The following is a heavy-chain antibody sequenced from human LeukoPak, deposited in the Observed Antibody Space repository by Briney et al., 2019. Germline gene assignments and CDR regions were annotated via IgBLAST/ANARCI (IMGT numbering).Heavy chain of an antibody. CDR1: GFTFSSYA. J-gene: IGHJ4*02. V-gene: IGHV3-23*01. CDR2: ISGDGGRT. CDR3: AKAYTFGGAIVRLADD. Sequence: GGSLRLSCAASGFTFSSYAMSWVRQAPGKGLQWISGISGDGGRTYYADSVKGRFTISRDNPKNILHLQMNGLRAEDTAVYYCAKAYTFGGAIVRLADDWGQGTLVTVSS. D-gene: IGHD3-16*02.